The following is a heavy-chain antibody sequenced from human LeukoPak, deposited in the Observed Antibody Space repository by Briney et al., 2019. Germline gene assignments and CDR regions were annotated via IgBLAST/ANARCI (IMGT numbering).Heavy chain of an antibody. D-gene: IGHD3-3*01. CDR2: LYPGDSET. Sequence: PGDSLKISSQASGYSLPTYSIGWARQMPGKGRDWMGILYPGDSETRYSPSFQGQATMSADESISTAYLQWNSLKASDTAMYYRARVITIFGVVKGDFDIWGEGTLVSVSS. J-gene: IGHJ3*02. CDR1: GYSLPTYS. V-gene: IGHV5-51*01. CDR3: ARVITIFGVVKGDFDI.